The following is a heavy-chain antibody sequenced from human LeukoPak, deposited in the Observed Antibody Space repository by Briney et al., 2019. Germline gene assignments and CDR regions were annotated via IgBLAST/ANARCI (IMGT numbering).Heavy chain of an antibody. Sequence: SVKVSCKASGGTFSSYAISWVRQAPGQGLEWMGGIIPIFGTANYAQKFQGRVTITADESTSTAYMELSSLRSEDTAVYYCARDREQWLVYNWFDPWGQGTLVTVSS. V-gene: IGHV1-69*13. J-gene: IGHJ5*02. CDR3: ARDREQWLVYNWFDP. CDR2: IIPIFGTA. D-gene: IGHD6-19*01. CDR1: GGTFSSYA.